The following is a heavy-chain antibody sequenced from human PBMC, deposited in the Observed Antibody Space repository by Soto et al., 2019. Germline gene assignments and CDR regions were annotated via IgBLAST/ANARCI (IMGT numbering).Heavy chain of an antibody. J-gene: IGHJ4*02. V-gene: IGHV3-33*01. Sequence: QVQLVESGGGVVHPGTSLRLSCVASGFTFSASGMHWVRQTPGKGLEWVAIIWFDGSKQYYADSVKGRFTVSRDNPGSTLFLQMNDLRTEDTAMYYCARDLNTGCVGDYWGQGALVVVSS. CDR1: GFTFSASG. D-gene: IGHD5-12*01. CDR3: ARDLNTGCVGDY. CDR2: IWFDGSKQ.